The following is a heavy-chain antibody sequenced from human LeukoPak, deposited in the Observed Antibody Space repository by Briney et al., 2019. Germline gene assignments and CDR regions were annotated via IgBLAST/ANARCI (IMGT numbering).Heavy chain of an antibody. J-gene: IGHJ6*02. CDR1: GYTFTSYD. D-gene: IGHD2-2*01. Sequence: GASAKVSCKASGYTFTSYDINWVRQATGQGLEWMGWMNPNSGNTGYAQKFQGRVTMTRNTSISTAYMELSSLRSEDTAVYYCARVPAASSGMDVWGQGTTVTVSS. CDR3: ARVPAASSGMDV. CDR2: MNPNSGNT. V-gene: IGHV1-8*01.